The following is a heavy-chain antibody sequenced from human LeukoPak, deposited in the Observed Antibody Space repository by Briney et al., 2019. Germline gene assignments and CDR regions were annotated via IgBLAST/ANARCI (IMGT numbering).Heavy chain of an antibody. CDR3: ARRTLTGESDY. J-gene: IGHJ4*02. D-gene: IGHD7-27*01. V-gene: IGHV4-4*02. CDR1: GGSISSGNW. CDR2: IYHSGNT. Sequence: SETLSLTCAVSGGSISSGNWWSWVRQPPGKGLEWIGEIYHSGNTNYNPSLKSRVTISVDKSKNQFSLRLSSVTAADTAVCYCARRTLTGESDYWGQGTLVTVSS.